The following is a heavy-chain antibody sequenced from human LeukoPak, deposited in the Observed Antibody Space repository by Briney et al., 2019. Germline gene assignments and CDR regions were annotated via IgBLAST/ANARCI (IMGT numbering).Heavy chain of an antibody. CDR1: GFTFSIYG. CDR3: AKSPRGYGDYVGAFDI. J-gene: IGHJ3*02. V-gene: IGHV3-23*01. Sequence: GGSLRLSCAASGFTFSIYGMNWVRQSPGKGLEWVSGIGGSGDRTYYADSVKGRFSISRDNSKNTLYLQMNSLRAEDTAVYYCAKSPRGYGDYVGAFDIWGQGTMVTVSS. D-gene: IGHD4-17*01. CDR2: IGGSGDRT.